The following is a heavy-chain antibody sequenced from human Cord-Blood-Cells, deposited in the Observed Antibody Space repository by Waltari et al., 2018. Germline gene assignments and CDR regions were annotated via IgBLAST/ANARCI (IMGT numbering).Heavy chain of an antibody. CDR1: GFTFSSYS. V-gene: IGHV3-21*01. Sequence: EVQLVESGGGLVKPGGSLRLSCAASGFTFSSYSMNWVRQAPGKGLEWVSSISSSSSYINYADSVKGRFTISRDNAKNSLYLQMNSLRAEDTAVYYCARDGTPGEWELLKWFDPWGQGTLVTVSS. D-gene: IGHD1-26*01. J-gene: IGHJ5*02. CDR2: ISSSSSYI. CDR3: ARDGTPGEWELLKWFDP.